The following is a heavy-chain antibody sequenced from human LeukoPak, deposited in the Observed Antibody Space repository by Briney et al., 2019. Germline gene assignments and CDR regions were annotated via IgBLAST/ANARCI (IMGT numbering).Heavy chain of an antibody. CDR2: IYYSGST. CDR3: ARAGRDGYNYPYYFDY. Sequence: SETLSLTCTVSGGSISSYYWSWIRQPPGKGLEWIGYIYYSGSTNYNPSLKSRVTISVDTSKNQFSLKLSSVTAADTAVYYCARAGRDGYNYPYYFDYWGQGTLVTVSS. J-gene: IGHJ4*02. CDR1: GGSISSYY. D-gene: IGHD1-1*01. V-gene: IGHV4-59*01.